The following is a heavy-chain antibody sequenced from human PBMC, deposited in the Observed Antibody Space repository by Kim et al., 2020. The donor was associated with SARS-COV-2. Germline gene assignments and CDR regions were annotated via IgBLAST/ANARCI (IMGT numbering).Heavy chain of an antibody. CDR2: INHSGST. V-gene: IGHV4-34*01. J-gene: IGHJ5*02. CDR3: ARGGEGVAVHWVDP. Sequence: SETLSLTCAVYGGSFSGYYWSWIRQPPGKGLEWIGEINHSGSTNYNPSLKSRVTISVDTSKNQFSLKLSSVTAADTAVYYCARGGEGVAVHWVDPWGQGTLVTVSS. CDR1: GGSFSGYY. D-gene: IGHD2-21*01.